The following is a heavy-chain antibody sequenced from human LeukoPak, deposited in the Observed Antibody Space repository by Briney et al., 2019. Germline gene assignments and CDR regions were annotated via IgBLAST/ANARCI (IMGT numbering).Heavy chain of an antibody. Sequence: SETLSLTCTVSGGSISNYYWSWIRQPPGKGLEWIGYVYYSGATNYNSSLRGRVTISVDTSKNQLSLKLNSVTTADTAVYYCARIVPYNYGYVDYWGQGTLVTVSS. V-gene: IGHV4-59*01. J-gene: IGHJ4*02. CDR2: VYYSGAT. CDR1: GGSISNYY. D-gene: IGHD5-18*01. CDR3: ARIVPYNYGYVDY.